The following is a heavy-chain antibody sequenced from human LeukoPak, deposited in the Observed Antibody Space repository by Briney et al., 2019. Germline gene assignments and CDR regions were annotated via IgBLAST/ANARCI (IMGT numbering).Heavy chain of an antibody. CDR3: ARAPGGYQLPKHFDY. Sequence: GGSLRLSCAASGFTFSDYYMSWFRQAPGKGLELVSYISSSGSTIYYADSVKGRFTISRDNAKNSLYLQMNSLRAEDKAVYYCARAPGGYQLPKHFDYWGQGTLVTVSS. CDR2: ISSSGSTI. V-gene: IGHV3-11*01. CDR1: GFTFSDYY. J-gene: IGHJ4*02. D-gene: IGHD2-2*01.